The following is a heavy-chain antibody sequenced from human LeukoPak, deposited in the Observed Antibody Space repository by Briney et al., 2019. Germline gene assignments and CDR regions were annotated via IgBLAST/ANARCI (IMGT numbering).Heavy chain of an antibody. D-gene: IGHD4-17*01. CDR2: IYSYNGNT. CDR1: GYTFTSYG. V-gene: IGHV1-18*01. J-gene: IGHJ4*02. CDR3: ARLKNYGDYGY. Sequence: ASVKVSCKASGYTFTSYGISWVRQAPGQGLEWMGWIYSYNGNTNYAQKFQGRVTMTTDTPTSTAYMELRSLRSDDTAVYYCARLKNYGDYGYWGQGTLVTVSS.